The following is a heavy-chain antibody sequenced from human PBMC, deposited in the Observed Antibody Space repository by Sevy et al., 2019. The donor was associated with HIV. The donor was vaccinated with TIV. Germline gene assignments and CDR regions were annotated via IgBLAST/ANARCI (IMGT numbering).Heavy chain of an antibody. Sequence: GGSLRLSCAASGFTFSNYGMHWVRQAPGKGREGVAVIGNDGSNKYYADSVKGRFTISRDNSKNTLYLQMNSLRVEDTAVYFCARGGDFNDRSAKRDFDYWGQGTLVTVSS. D-gene: IGHD3-22*01. J-gene: IGHJ4*02. CDR3: ARGGDFNDRSAKRDFDY. V-gene: IGHV3-33*01. CDR2: IGNDGSNK. CDR1: GFTFSNYG.